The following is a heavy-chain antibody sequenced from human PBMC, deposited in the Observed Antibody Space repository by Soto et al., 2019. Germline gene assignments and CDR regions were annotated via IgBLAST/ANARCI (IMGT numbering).Heavy chain of an antibody. D-gene: IGHD5-12*01. V-gene: IGHV3-9*01. Sequence: GGSLRLSCAASGFTFDYYAMHWVRQAPGKGLEWVSGISWNSGSSGYADSVKGRFTISRDNAKNSLDLQMNGLRAEDTAFYDCAKQDLLRGYSGYGHFDYWGLGTLVTVSS. J-gene: IGHJ4*02. CDR2: ISWNSGSS. CDR1: GFTFDYYA. CDR3: AKQDLLRGYSGYGHFDY.